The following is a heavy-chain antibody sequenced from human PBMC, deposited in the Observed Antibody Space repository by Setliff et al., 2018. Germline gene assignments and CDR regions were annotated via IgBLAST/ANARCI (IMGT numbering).Heavy chain of an antibody. V-gene: IGHV4-34*01. J-gene: IGHJ4*02. CDR2: INHSGST. Sequence: SETLSLTCAVYGGSFSGYYWSWIRQPPGKGLEWIGEINHSGSTNYNPALKSRVTISVDTSKNQFSLKLSSVTAADTAVYYCARRLSGSGGDDYWGQGTLVTVSS. D-gene: IGHD6-19*01. CDR3: ARRLSGSGGDDY. CDR1: GGSFSGYY.